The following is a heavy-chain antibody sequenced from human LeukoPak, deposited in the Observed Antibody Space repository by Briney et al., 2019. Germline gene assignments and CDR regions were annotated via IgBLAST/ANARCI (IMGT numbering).Heavy chain of an antibody. V-gene: IGHV3-30*02. D-gene: IGHD6-13*01. Sequence: TGGSLRRSCAASGFTFSSYGMHWLPHAPGNGRKWVAFIRYEGSNEYYADSVKGRFTISRDNAKNTLYLQMNSLRDEDMAVYYCGRAPSAAGTIDYWGQGTLVTVSS. J-gene: IGHJ4*02. CDR1: GFTFSSYG. CDR3: GRAPSAAGTIDY. CDR2: IRYEGSNE.